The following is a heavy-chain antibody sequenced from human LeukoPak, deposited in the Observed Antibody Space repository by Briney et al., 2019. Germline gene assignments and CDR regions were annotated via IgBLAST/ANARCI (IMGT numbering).Heavy chain of an antibody. CDR1: GYTFTNYG. V-gene: IGHV1-18*04. Sequence: ASVKVFCKASGYTFTNYGISWVRQAPGQGLEWMGWINTYNGNTNYAQKFQGRVTMTTDTSTSTAYMELRSLRSDDTAVYYCARNSSRDVAGRQFLPGVLSLLSQCDNCFDPWGQGTLVSVSS. D-gene: IGHD7-27*01. CDR2: INTYNGNT. J-gene: IGHJ5*02. CDR3: ARNSSRDVAGRQFLPGVLSLLSQCDNCFDP.